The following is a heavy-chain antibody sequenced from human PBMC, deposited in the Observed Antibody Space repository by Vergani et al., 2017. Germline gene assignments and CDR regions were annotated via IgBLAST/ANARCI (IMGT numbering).Heavy chain of an antibody. D-gene: IGHD4-11*01. V-gene: IGHV3-33*06. Sequence: QVQLVESGGGVVQPGRSLRLSCAASGFTFSSYGMHWVRQAPGKGLEWVAVIWYDGSNKYYADSVKGRFTISRDNSKNTLYLQMNSLRAEDTAVYYCAKTTVTTSGNVDYWGQGTLVTVSS. CDR2: IWYDGSNK. J-gene: IGHJ4*02. CDR1: GFTFSSYG. CDR3: AKTTVTTSGNVDY.